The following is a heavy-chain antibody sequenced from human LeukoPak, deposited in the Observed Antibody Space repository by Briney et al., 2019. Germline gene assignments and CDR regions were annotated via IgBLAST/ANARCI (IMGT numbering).Heavy chain of an antibody. Sequence: GASVKVSCKASGYTFTACYMHWVRQAPGQGLERMGWINPNGGGTNYAQKFQGRVTMTRDTSISTAYMELSRLRSDDTAVYYCARGGITMVRGVIIMDVWGKGTTVTISS. CDR2: INPNGGGT. V-gene: IGHV1-2*02. J-gene: IGHJ6*04. CDR3: ARGGITMVRGVIIMDV. CDR1: GYTFTACY. D-gene: IGHD3-10*01.